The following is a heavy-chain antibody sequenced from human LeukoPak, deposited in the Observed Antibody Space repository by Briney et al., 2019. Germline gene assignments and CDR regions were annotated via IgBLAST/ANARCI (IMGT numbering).Heavy chain of an antibody. J-gene: IGHJ6*03. CDR1: GGSISSYY. CDR3: ARVPSYYYYMDV. Sequence: PSETLSLTCTVSGGSISSYYLSWIRQPPGKRLEWIRYIYYSVSTNYNPSLKSRVNISVDTSKTQFSLKLSSVTAADTAVYYCARVPSYYYYMDVGGKGTTVT. CDR2: IYYSVST. V-gene: IGHV4-59*01.